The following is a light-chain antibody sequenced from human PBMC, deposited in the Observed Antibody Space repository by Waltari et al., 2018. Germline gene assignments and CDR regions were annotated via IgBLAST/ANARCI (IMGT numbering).Light chain of an antibody. CDR2: AAS. V-gene: IGKV1-39*01. Sequence: DIQMTQAPSSLSTSVGDRVTITCRARKSISSYLNWYQQKPGKAPKHLIYAASSLKSGVPSRFSGSGSGTDFTRTISSLQPDDFATYYCQQSYSTPYTFGQGTRLEIK. J-gene: IGKJ2*01. CDR1: KSISSY. CDR3: QQSYSTPYT.